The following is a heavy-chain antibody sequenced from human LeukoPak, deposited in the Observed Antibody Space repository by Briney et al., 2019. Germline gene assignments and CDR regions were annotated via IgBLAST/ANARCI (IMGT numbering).Heavy chain of an antibody. V-gene: IGHV3-7*04. D-gene: IGHD7-27*01. J-gene: IGHJ4*02. CDR1: GFTFSSYA. CDR3: ARATGVRYFDY. CDR2: IKQDGSEK. Sequence: GGSLRLSCAASGFTFSSYAMSWVRQAPGKGLEWVANIKQDGSEKNFVDSVKGRFTISRDNAKNSLYLQMNSLRAEDTAVYYCARATGVRYFDYWGQGTLVTVSS.